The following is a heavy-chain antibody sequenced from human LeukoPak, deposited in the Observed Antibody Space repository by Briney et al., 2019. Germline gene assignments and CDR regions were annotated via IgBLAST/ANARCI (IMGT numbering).Heavy chain of an antibody. CDR2: MNPNSGNT. V-gene: IGHV1-8*03. Sequence: GASVKVSCEASGYTFTGYYIHWVRQAPGQGLEWMGWMNPNSGNTGYAQKFQGRVTITRNTSISTAYMEVSSLRSEDTAVYYCAREWGDYWGQGTLVTVSS. J-gene: IGHJ4*02. D-gene: IGHD3-16*01. CDR3: AREWGDY. CDR1: GYTFTGYY.